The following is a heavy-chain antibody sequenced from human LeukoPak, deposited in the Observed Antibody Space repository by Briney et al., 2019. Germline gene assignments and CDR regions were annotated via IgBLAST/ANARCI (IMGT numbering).Heavy chain of an antibody. CDR1: GESFSGYF. V-gene: IGHV4-34*01. D-gene: IGHD5-18*01. J-gene: IGHJ6*02. CDR3: ARGRLQLWYFPPPYNHYAIDV. Sequence: SETLSLTCAVSGESFSGYFWTWIRQPPGKGLEWIGESNHFGSTDYNPSLKSRVTISVDTSKKQFSLNVRSVTDADAAVYFCARGRLQLWYFPPPYNHYAIDVWGQGTTVTVS. CDR2: SNHFGST.